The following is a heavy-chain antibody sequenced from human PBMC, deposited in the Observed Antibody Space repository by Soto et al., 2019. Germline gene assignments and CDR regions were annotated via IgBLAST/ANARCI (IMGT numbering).Heavy chain of an antibody. Sequence: SVKVSCKASGGTFSSYAISWVRQAPGQGLEWMGGIIPIFGTANYAQKFQGRVTITADESTSTAYMELSSLRSEDTAVYYCAREGGHYVWGSYRYTGLCGYWGQGTMVTVSS. J-gene: IGHJ4*02. D-gene: IGHD3-16*02. CDR3: AREGGHYVWGSYRYTGLCGY. CDR2: IIPIFGTA. CDR1: GGTFSSYA. V-gene: IGHV1-69*13.